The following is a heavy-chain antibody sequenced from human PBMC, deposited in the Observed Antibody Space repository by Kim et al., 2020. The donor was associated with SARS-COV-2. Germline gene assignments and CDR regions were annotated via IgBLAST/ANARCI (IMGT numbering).Heavy chain of an antibody. D-gene: IGHD1-26*01. Sequence: GGSLRLSCAASGFTFSSYSMSWVRQAPGKGLEWVSSISSSSSYIFYADSVKGRFTISRDNAQNSLFLQMNSLRAEDGGVYYCASDREGGYCGQGTGVT. CDR1: GFTFSSYS. V-gene: IGHV3-21*01. J-gene: IGHJ4*02. CDR3: ASDREGGY. CDR2: ISSSSSYI.